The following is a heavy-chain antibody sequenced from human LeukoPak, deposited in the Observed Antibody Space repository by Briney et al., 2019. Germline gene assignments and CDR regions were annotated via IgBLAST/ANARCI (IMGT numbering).Heavy chain of an antibody. D-gene: IGHD1-14*01. V-gene: IGHV3-21*01. CDR3: ATLSDRNFYYSYGLDV. CDR1: GFTFSSYS. J-gene: IGHJ6*02. CDR2: ISSSSSYI. Sequence: GSLRLSCAASGFTFSSYSMNWVRQAPGKGLEWVSSISSSSSYIYYADSVKGRFTISGDNAKNSLNLQMNSLRAEDTAVYYCATLSDRNFYYSYGLDVWGQGTTVTVS.